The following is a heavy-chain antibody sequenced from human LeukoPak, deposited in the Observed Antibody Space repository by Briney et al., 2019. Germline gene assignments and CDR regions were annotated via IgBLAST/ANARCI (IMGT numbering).Heavy chain of an antibody. V-gene: IGHV4-39*01. CDR3: ARLGSRHLHMIDY. CDR2: ISYSGSA. Sequence: SETLSLTCTVSGGSISSSSYYWGWIRQPPGKGLEWIGCISYSGSAFYNPSLKSRVTISVDTSKNRFSLKLSSVTAADTAVYYCARLGSRHLHMIDYWGRGTLVTVSS. CDR1: GGSISSSSYY. J-gene: IGHJ4*02. D-gene: IGHD6-25*01.